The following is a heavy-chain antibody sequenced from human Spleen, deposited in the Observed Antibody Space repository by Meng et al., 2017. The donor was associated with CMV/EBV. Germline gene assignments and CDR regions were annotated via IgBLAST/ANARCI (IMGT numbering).Heavy chain of an antibody. CDR3: ARGGGDSQIDY. J-gene: IGHJ4*02. CDR2: INHSGST. CDR1: GGSFSGYY. D-gene: IGHD2-21*01. Sequence: LTCAVYGGSFSGYYWSWIRQPPGKGLEWIGEINHSGSTNYSPSLKSRVTISVDTSKNQFSLKLSSVTAADTAVYYCARGGGDSQIDYWGQGTLVTVSS. V-gene: IGHV4-34*01.